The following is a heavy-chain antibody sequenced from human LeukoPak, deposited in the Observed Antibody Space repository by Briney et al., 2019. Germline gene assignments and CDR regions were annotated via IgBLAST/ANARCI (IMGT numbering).Heavy chain of an antibody. D-gene: IGHD1-14*01. J-gene: IGHJ4*02. CDR3: ARDGRTWATGSY. CDR1: GFTFSGFW. CDR2: INQDGSGK. Sequence: PGGSLRLSCAASGFTFSGFWMSWVRQAPGKGLEWVANINQDGSGKYYVDSVEGRFTVSRDNAKNSLYLQMNSLGAEDTAVYYCARDGRTWATGSYWGQGTLVTVSS. V-gene: IGHV3-7*01.